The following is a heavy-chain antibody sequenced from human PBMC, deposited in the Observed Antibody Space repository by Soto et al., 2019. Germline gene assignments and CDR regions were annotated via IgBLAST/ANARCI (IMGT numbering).Heavy chain of an antibody. V-gene: IGHV3-23*01. J-gene: IGHJ4*02. D-gene: IGHD1-1*01. Sequence: EVHLLESGGGLVQPGGSLRLSCTASGFPFGNYAVYLVRQAQGKGLEWVSGISGGGDGTNYADSVKGRFPVSRDNARNTMYLQMNSLRAEDTAVYYCAEEPRLQLAYWGQGTLVTVSS. CDR1: GFPFGNYA. CDR2: ISGGGDGT. CDR3: AEEPRLQLAY.